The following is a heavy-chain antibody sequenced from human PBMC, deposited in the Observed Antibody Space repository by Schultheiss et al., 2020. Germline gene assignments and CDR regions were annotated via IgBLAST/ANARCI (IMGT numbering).Heavy chain of an antibody. V-gene: IGHV5-51*01. D-gene: IGHD6-13*01. CDR3: ARDEQRQQLVLEYFQH. Sequence: GGSLRLSCKGFGYSFTSYWIGWVRQMSGKGLEWMGIIYPGDSDTRYSPSFQGQVSISADKSISTAYLMWTSLKASDNAIYYCARDEQRQQLVLEYFQHWGQGTLVTVSS. CDR1: GYSFTSYW. J-gene: IGHJ1*01. CDR2: IYPGDSDT.